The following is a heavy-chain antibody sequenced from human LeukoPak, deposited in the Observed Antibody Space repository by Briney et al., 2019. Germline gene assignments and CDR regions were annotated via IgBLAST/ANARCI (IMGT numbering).Heavy chain of an antibody. V-gene: IGHV3-7*03. CDR1: GFTFSNYR. CDR2: IKQDGSET. Sequence: PGGSLRLSCAASGFTFSNYRMSWVRQAPGKGLEWVANIKQDGSETHYVDSVRGRFIVSRDNAKNSVFLQMNSLRAEDTAVYYCAKYPLRSPYYFDYWGQGTLVTVSS. D-gene: IGHD4-17*01. CDR3: AKYPLRSPYYFDY. J-gene: IGHJ4*02.